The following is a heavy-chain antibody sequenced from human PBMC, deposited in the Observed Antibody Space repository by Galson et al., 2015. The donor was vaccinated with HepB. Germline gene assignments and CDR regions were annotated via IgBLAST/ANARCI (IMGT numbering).Heavy chain of an antibody. D-gene: IGHD3-10*01. V-gene: IGHV5-10-1*01. CDR2: IDPSDSYT. J-gene: IGHJ6*02. CDR1: GYSFISYW. Sequence: QSGAEVKKPGESLKISCKGSGYSFISYWITWVRQMPGKGLEWMGRIDPSDSYTNYSPSFQGHVTISVDKSISTAYLQWSSLKASDTAIYYCARHLPFYYGSGSFSCCYYGMDVWGQGTTVTVSS. CDR3: ARHLPFYYGSGSFSCCYYGMDV.